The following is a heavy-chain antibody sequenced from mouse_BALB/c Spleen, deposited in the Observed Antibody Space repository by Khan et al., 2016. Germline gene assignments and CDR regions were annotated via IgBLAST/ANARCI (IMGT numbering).Heavy chain of an antibody. CDR3: ATSGNYFDY. CDR1: GYSITSDYA. CDR2: ITYSGYT. J-gene: IGHJ2*01. Sequence: VQLKESGPGLVKPSQSLSLTCTVTGYSITSDYAWNWIRQFPGNKLEWMGYITYSGYTSYNPSLKSRISITRDTSKNQFFLQLNSVTTEDTATXYWATSGNYFDYWGQGTTLTVSS. V-gene: IGHV3-2*02. D-gene: IGHD1-1*01.